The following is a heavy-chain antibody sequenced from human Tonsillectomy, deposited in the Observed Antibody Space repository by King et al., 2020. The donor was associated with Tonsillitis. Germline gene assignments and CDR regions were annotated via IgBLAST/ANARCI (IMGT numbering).Heavy chain of an antibody. J-gene: IGHJ4*02. CDR3: VPEVDSWYVSDY. CDR2: ISSRSSTI. Sequence: VQLVESGGGLVQPGGSLRLSCAASGFTFSSYSMNWVRQAPGKGLEWVSYISSRSSTIYYADSVKGRFTLSRDKAKNSMYLQMNSLRDEDTAVYFCVPEVDSWYVSDYWGQGTLVTVSS. D-gene: IGHD6-13*01. CDR1: GFTFSSYS. V-gene: IGHV3-48*02.